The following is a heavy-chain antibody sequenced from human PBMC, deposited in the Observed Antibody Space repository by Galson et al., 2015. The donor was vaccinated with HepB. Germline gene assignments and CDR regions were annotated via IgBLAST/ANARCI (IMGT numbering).Heavy chain of an antibody. Sequence: SVKVSCKASGGTFSSYAISWVRQAPGQGLEWMGGIIPIFGTANYAQKFQGRVTITADKSTSTAYMELSSLRSEDTAVYYYAREPTEYYDFWSGYHYFDYWGQGTLVTVSS. D-gene: IGHD3-3*01. J-gene: IGHJ4*02. CDR2: IIPIFGTA. V-gene: IGHV1-69*06. CDR1: GGTFSSYA. CDR3: AREPTEYYDFWSGYHYFDY.